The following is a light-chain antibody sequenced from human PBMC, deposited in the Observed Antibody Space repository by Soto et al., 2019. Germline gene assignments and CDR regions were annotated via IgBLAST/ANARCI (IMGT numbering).Light chain of an antibody. J-gene: IGKJ2*01. CDR3: QQYNGYPYT. CDR1: QDISTF. V-gene: IGKV1-16*02. CDR2: GVS. Sequence: DIQMTQSPSSLSASLGDTVSITCRASQDISTFLAWFQHKPGKAPQSLIYGVSNLQGGVPSKFSGSGSGTHFTLTISSLQPEDFATYYCQQYNGYPYTFGQGTKLEIK.